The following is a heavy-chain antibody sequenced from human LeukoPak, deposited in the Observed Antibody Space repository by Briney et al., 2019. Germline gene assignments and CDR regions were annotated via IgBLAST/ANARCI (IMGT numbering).Heavy chain of an antibody. Sequence: SETLSLTCAVSGGSFSGYYWSWLRQPPGKGLEWIGEINHSGRTNDNTSLKSRVTMSIDTSKNPFSLNLTSVTAADTAVYYCARAGVVAYHLYYFHMDVWGKGTTVTVSS. CDR2: INHSGRT. D-gene: IGHD2-2*01. CDR3: ARAGVVAYHLYYFHMDV. V-gene: IGHV4-34*01. J-gene: IGHJ6*03. CDR1: GGSFSGYY.